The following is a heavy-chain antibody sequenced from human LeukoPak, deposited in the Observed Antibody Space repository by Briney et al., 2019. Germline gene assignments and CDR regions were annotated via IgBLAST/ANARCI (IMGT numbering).Heavy chain of an antibody. CDR2: IYTSGST. J-gene: IGHJ5*02. V-gene: IGHV4-4*07. CDR1: GGSISSYY. D-gene: IGHD3-3*01. CDR3: ARGPPYYDFWSGNNWFDP. Sequence: PSETLSLTCTVSGGSISSYYWSWIRQPAGKGLEWIGRIYTSGSTNYNPSLKSRVTMSVDTSKNQFSLKLSSVTAADTAVCYCARGPPYYDFWSGNNWFDPWGQGTLVTVSS.